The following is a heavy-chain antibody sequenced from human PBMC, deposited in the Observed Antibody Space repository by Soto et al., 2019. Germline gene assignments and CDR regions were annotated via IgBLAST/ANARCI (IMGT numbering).Heavy chain of an antibody. D-gene: IGHD6-13*01. CDR3: ARDNGVQLGYFDY. V-gene: IGHV1-69*13. J-gene: IGHJ4*02. Sequence: GASVKVACKASGGTFSIYATSWVRQAPGQGLEWMGGIIPIFGTANYAQKFQGRVTITADESTSTAYMELSSLRSEDTAVYYCARDNGVQLGYFDYWGQGALVTVSS. CDR2: IIPIFGTA. CDR1: GGTFSIYA.